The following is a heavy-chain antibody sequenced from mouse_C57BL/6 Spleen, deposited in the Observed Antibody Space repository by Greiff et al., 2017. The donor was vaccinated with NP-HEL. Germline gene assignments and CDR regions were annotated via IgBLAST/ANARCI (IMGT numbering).Heavy chain of an antibody. J-gene: IGHJ4*01. CDR3: ARSTTVVATGAMDY. V-gene: IGHV1-64*01. D-gene: IGHD1-1*01. CDR1: GYTFTSYW. Sequence: QVQLQQPGAELEKPGASVKLSCKASGYTFTSYWMHWVKQRPGQGLEWIGMIHPNSGSTNYNEKFKSKATLTVDKSSSTAYMQLSSLTSEDSAVYYCARSTTVVATGAMDYWGQGTSVTVSS. CDR2: IHPNSGST.